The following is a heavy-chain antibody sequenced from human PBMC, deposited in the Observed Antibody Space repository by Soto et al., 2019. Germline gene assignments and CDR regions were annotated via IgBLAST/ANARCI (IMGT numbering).Heavy chain of an antibody. CDR2: ISAYNGNT. V-gene: IGHV1-18*04. CDR3: ARDRFSCSGGSCYPRGTWFDP. J-gene: IGHJ5*02. Sequence: GASVKVSCKASGYTFTSYGISWVRQAPGQGLEWMGWISAYNGNTNYAQKLQGRVTMTTDTSTSTAYMELRSLRSDDTAVYYCARDRFSCSGGSCYPRGTWFDPWGLGTLVTVSS. D-gene: IGHD2-15*01. CDR1: GYTFTSYG.